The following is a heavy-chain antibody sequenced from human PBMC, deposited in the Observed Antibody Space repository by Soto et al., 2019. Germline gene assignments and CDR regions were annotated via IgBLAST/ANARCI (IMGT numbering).Heavy chain of an antibody. V-gene: IGHV1-2*04. CDR1: GYTFTGYY. CDR2: INPNSGGT. CDR3: ARDLGYDYVLGWFDP. D-gene: IGHD3-16*01. Sequence: QVQLVQSGAEVKKPGASVKVSCTASGYTFTGYYMHWVRQAPGQGLEWMGWINPNSGGTNYAQKFQGWVTMTRDTSISTAYMELSRLRSDDTAVYYCARDLGYDYVLGWFDPWGQGTLVTVSS. J-gene: IGHJ5*02.